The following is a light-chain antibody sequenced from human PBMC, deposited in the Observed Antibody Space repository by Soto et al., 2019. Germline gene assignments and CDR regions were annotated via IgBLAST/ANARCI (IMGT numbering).Light chain of an antibody. Sequence: DIVMTQSPDSLAVSLGERATINCKSSQSVLYSSNNKNYLAWYQQKPGQPPKLLVYWASTREPGVPDRLSGSGSGIDFTLTISSLQAEDVAVYYCQQYYTSPYTFGQGTKLAS. J-gene: IGKJ2*01. V-gene: IGKV4-1*01. CDR1: QSVLYSSNNKNY. CDR2: WAS. CDR3: QQYYTSPYT.